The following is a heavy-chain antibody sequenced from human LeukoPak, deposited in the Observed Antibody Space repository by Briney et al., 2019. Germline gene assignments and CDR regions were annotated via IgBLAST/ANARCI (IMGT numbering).Heavy chain of an antibody. Sequence: GESLKISCKGSGYSFTSYWISWVRQMPGKGLEWMGRIDPSDSYTNYSPSFQGHVTISADKSISIAYLQWSSLKASDTAMYYCARDYGDYFDYWGQGTLVTVSS. CDR3: ARDYGDYFDY. J-gene: IGHJ4*02. D-gene: IGHD4-17*01. CDR2: IDPSDSYT. V-gene: IGHV5-10-1*01. CDR1: GYSFTSYW.